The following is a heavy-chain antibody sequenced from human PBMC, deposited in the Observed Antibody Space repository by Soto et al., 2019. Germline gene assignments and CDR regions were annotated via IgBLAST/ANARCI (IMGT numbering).Heavy chain of an antibody. CDR2: IIPYYNTL. D-gene: IGHD6-13*01. CDR1: EGTFNSYA. V-gene: IGHV1-69*01. Sequence: QAQVVQSGAEVRKPGSSVKLSCKASEGTFNSYAIAWVRQAPGPGLEWMGGIIPYYNTLNYAQKFQDRVTITADDSTNTVYMELSSLRSDDTAVYFCASGASRWCPYFFDSWAQGTLVTVSS. J-gene: IGHJ4*02. CDR3: ASGASRWCPYFFDS.